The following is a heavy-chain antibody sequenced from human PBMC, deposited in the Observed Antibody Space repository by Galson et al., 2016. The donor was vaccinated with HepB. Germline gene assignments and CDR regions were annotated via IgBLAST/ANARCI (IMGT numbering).Heavy chain of an antibody. CDR2: IWYDGSLK. CDR3: ARGTTMFRYYYHGMDV. Sequence: SLRLSCAASGFTFSSYGMHWVRQAPGKGLEWVAVIWYDGSLKYYADSVKGRFTISRDNSKNTLSLQMNSLRAEDTAVYYFARGTTMFRYYYHGMDVWGQGTTVTVSS. CDR1: GFTFSSYG. V-gene: IGHV3-33*01. D-gene: IGHD3-10*02. J-gene: IGHJ6*02.